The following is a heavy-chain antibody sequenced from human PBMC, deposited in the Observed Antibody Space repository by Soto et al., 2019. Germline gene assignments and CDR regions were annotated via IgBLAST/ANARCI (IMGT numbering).Heavy chain of an antibody. CDR3: ARDPPGGIHFDY. CDR1: GGTFSSYT. J-gene: IGHJ4*02. Sequence: GASVKVSCKASGGTFSSYTISWVRQAPGQGLEWMGRIIPILGIANYAQKFQGRVTITADKSTSTAYMELSSLRSEDTAVYYCARDPPGGIHFDYWGQGTLVTVSS. CDR2: IIPILGIA. V-gene: IGHV1-69*04. D-gene: IGHD3-16*01.